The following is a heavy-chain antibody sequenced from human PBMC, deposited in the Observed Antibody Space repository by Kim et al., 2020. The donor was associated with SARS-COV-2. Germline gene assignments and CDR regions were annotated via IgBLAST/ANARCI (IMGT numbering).Heavy chain of an antibody. CDR1: GFTFSSYS. V-gene: IGHV3-21*01. CDR2: ISSSSSYI. D-gene: IGHD7-27*01. J-gene: IGHJ6*02. Sequence: GGSLRLSCAASGFTFSSYSMNWVRQAPGKGLEWVSSISSSSSYIYYADSVKGRFTISRDNAKNSLYLQMNSLRAEDTAVYYCARDLGSDNWGGYYYYGMDVWGQGTTVNVFS. CDR3: ARDLGSDNWGGYYYYGMDV.